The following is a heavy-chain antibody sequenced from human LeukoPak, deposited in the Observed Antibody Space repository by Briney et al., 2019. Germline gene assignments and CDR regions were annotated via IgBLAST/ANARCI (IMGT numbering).Heavy chain of an antibody. CDR2: INHSGST. V-gene: IGHV4-34*01. J-gene: IGHJ4*02. CDR3: ARGRNFDRLGY. D-gene: IGHD3-9*01. CDR1: GGPISGSY. Sequence: PSETLSLTCTVSGGPISGSYWSWIRQPPGKGLEWIGEINHSGSTNYNPSLKSRVTISVDTSKNQFSLKLSSVTAADTAVYYCARGRNFDRLGYWGQGTLVTVSS.